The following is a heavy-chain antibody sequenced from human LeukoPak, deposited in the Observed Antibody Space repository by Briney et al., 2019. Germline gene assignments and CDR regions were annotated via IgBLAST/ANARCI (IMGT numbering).Heavy chain of an antibody. CDR2: IIPIFGTA. CDR1: GGTFSSYA. V-gene: IGHV1-69*05. D-gene: IGHD6-13*01. Sequence: SVKVSCKASGGTFSSYAISWVRQAPGQGLEWMGGIIPIFGTANYAQKFQGRVTITTDESTSTAYTELSSLRSEDTAVYYCARDSGIAAAQSGGYMDVWGKGTTVTVSS. J-gene: IGHJ6*03. CDR3: ARDSGIAAAQSGGYMDV.